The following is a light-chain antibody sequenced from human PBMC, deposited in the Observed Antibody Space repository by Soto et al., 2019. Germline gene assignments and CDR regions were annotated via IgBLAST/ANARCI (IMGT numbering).Light chain of an antibody. CDR2: TTS. CDR3: QQYESSPRT. J-gene: IGKJ1*01. Sequence: EIVLTQSPGTLSLSPGERATLSCRASQSLSNNFLAWYQQKPGKAPRLIIYTTSRRPTGIPDRFSGSGSGTYFTLTIRRLEPEDFAVYYCQQYESSPRTFGQGTKVDIK. V-gene: IGKV3-20*01. CDR1: QSLSNNF.